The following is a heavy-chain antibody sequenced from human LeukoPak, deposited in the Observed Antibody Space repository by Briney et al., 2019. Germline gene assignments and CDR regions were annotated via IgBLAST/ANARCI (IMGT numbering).Heavy chain of an antibody. J-gene: IGHJ4*02. CDR1: GFTFSSYV. V-gene: IGHV3-23*01. CDR2: ISGSGGST. D-gene: IGHD5-24*01. Sequence: PGGSLRLSCAASGFTFSSYVMHWVRQAPGKGLEWVSTISGSGGSTYYADSVKSRFTISRDKSKNTVHLQMNSLRAEDTYVYYCAKERGYGYNHIDYWGQGTLVIVSS. CDR3: AKERGYGYNHIDY.